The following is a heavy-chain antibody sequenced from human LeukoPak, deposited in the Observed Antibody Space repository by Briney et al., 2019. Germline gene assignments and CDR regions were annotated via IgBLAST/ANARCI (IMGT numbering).Heavy chain of an antibody. CDR2: ISGGGGST. Sequence: GGSLRLSCAASGFTFSSYAMSWVRQAPGKGLEWVSTISGGGGSTFYADSVKGRFSISRDNSKNTLSLQMNSLRAEDTAVYYCAKASRGYSYGEFDSWGQGTLVTVSS. CDR3: AKASRGYSYGEFDS. D-gene: IGHD5-18*01. CDR1: GFTFSSYA. V-gene: IGHV3-23*01. J-gene: IGHJ4*02.